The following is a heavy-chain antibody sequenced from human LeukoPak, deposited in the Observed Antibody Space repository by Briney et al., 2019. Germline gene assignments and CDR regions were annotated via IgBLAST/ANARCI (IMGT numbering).Heavy chain of an antibody. J-gene: IGHJ4*02. V-gene: IGHV4-59*01. Sequence: SETLSLTCLVSGGSISSYYWSWIRQPPGKGLEWIGYTHYSGSSNYNPSLKSRVTMSVDTSKNQISLKLNSVTAADTAVYYCARDSGSSPTFDYWGQGTLVTVSS. CDR2: THYSGSS. CDR1: GGSISSYY. CDR3: ARDSGSSPTFDY. D-gene: IGHD6-13*01.